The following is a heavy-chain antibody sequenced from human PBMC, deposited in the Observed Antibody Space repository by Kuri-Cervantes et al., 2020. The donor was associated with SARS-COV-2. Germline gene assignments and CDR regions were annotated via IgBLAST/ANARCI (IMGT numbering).Heavy chain of an antibody. J-gene: IGHJ4*02. CDR3: ARSTGGMKVVDTMDF. Sequence: GGSLRLSCAASGFTFSSYAMRWVRQAPGKGLEWVSAISGSGGSTYYADSVKGRFTISRDNSKNTLYLQMNSLRAEDTAVYYCARSTGGMKVVDTMDFWGQGTLVTVSS. D-gene: IGHD3-22*01. CDR1: GFTFSSYA. CDR2: ISGSGGST. V-gene: IGHV3-23*01.